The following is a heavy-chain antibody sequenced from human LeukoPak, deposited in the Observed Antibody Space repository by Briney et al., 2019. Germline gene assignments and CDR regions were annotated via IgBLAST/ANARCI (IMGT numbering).Heavy chain of an antibody. D-gene: IGHD6-19*01. Sequence: ASVKVSCKASGYTFTSYAMNWVRQAPGQGLEWMGWINTNTGNPTYAQGFTGRFVSSLDTSVSTAYLQISSLKAEDTAVYYCVCNLGSGWYMFWGQGTLVTVSS. CDR1: GYTFTSYA. V-gene: IGHV7-4-1*02. J-gene: IGHJ4*02. CDR2: INTNTGNP. CDR3: VCNLGSGWYMF.